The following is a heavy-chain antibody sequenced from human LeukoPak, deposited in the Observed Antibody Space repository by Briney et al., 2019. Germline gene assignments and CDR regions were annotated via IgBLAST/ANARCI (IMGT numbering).Heavy chain of an antibody. D-gene: IGHD2-2*01. CDR3: ASRYFSSTSCFTLNWFDP. CDR2: INHSGST. CDR1: GGSFSGYY. J-gene: IGHJ5*02. Sequence: SETLSLTCAVYGGSFSGYYWSWIRQPPGKGLEWIGEINHSGSTNYNPSLKSRVTISVDTSKNQFSLKLSSVTAADTAVYYCASRYFSSTSCFTLNWFDPWGQGTLVTVSS. V-gene: IGHV4-34*01.